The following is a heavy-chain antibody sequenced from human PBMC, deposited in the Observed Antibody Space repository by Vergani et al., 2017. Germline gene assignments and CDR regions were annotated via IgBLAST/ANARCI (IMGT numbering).Heavy chain of an antibody. V-gene: IGHV4-39*01. D-gene: IGHD2-8*02. J-gene: IGHJ5*02. CDR1: GASIRSSNYY. Sequence: QLQLQESGPGLVKPSATLSLTCSVSGASIRSSNYYWGWIRQPPGKGLEWIASIYYSGSTYYNPSLNSRVTLSVDTSKDQFSLSLSPVTAAGTAVYFGGVHSPMDGLVKVGWIDPWGQGILVTVSS. CDR3: GVHSPMDGLVKVGWIDP. CDR2: IYYSGST.